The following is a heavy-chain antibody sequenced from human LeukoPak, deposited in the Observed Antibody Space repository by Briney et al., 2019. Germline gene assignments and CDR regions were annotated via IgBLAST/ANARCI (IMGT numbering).Heavy chain of an antibody. J-gene: IGHJ4*02. CDR3: AKDWSRGRYFDY. V-gene: IGHV3-23*01. CDR2: ISGSGGST. D-gene: IGHD5-12*01. CDR1: GFTFDDYA. Sequence: PGGSLRLSCAASGFTFDDYAMHWVRQAPGKGLEWVSGISGSGGSTYYADSVKGRFTISRDNSKNTLYLQMNSLRAEDTAVYYCAKDWSRGRYFDYWGQGTLVTVSS.